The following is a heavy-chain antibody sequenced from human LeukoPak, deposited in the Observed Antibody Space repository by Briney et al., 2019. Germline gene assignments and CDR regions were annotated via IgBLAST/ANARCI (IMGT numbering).Heavy chain of an antibody. CDR1: GFTFSSYV. Sequence: PGGPLRLSCAASGFTFSSYVMSWVRQAPGEGREWVSVIYSGGSTYYADSVKGRFTISRDNSKNTLYLQMNSLRAEDTAVYYCARDRSGYDYYYYYYMDVWGKGTTVTVSS. V-gene: IGHV3-53*01. J-gene: IGHJ6*03. CDR2: IYSGGST. CDR3: ARDRSGYDYYYYYYMDV. D-gene: IGHD5-12*01.